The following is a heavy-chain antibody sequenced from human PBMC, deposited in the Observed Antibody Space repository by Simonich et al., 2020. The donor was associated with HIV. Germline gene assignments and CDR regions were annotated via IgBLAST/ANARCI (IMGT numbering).Heavy chain of an antibody. J-gene: IGHJ3*02. CDR3: AREGEMLDDAFDI. V-gene: IGHV1-2*02. CDR2: INPKRGGT. D-gene: IGHD1-1*01. CDR1: GYTFTDNP. Sequence: QVQLVQSGAEVKNPGASVKVSCKASGYTFTDNPMHWVRQAPGQGLEWMGWINPKRGGTDHAQRVKGRVTRTRDTSMSTAYMELSRLKSDDTAVYFCAREGEMLDDAFDIWGQGTLVTVSS.